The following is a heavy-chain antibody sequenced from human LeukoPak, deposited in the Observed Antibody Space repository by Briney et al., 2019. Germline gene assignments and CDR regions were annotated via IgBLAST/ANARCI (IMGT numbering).Heavy chain of an antibody. J-gene: IGHJ4*02. V-gene: IGHV4-39*07. CDR3: ATTTIRLGY. CDR1: GGSISSSSHY. CDR2: MYYRGST. Sequence: ASETLSLTCTVSGGSISSSSHYWGWIRQPPGKGLEWIGSMYYRGSTYHNPSLKSRVTISVDTSKNQFSLKLSSVTAADTAVYYCATTTIRLGYWGQGTLVTVSS. D-gene: IGHD1-26*01.